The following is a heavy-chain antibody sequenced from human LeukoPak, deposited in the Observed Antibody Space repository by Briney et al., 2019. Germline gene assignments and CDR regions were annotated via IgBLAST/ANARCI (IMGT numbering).Heavy chain of an antibody. Sequence: GGSLRLSCAASGFTFSSYAMSWVRQAPGKGLEWVSAISGSGGSTCYADSVKGRFTISRDNSKNTLYLQMNSLRAEDTAVYYCAKAPVYYDSSGYFYFDYWGQGTLVTVSS. CDR2: ISGSGGST. CDR1: GFTFSSYA. V-gene: IGHV3-23*01. D-gene: IGHD3-22*01. CDR3: AKAPVYYDSSGYFYFDY. J-gene: IGHJ4*02.